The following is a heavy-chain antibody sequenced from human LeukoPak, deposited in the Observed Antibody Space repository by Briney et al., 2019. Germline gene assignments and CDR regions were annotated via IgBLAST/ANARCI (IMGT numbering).Heavy chain of an antibody. J-gene: IGHJ4*02. CDR1: GFTFSSYA. CDR3: AKGSSRYCSSTSCYGGFDY. V-gene: IGHV3-23*01. CDR2: ISGSGGST. D-gene: IGHD2-2*01. Sequence: GSLRLSCAASGFTFSSYAMSWVRQAPGKGLEWVSAISGSGGSTYYADSVKGRFTISRDNSKNTLYLQMNSLRAEDTAVYYCAKGSSRYCSSTSCYGGFDYWGQGTLVTVSS.